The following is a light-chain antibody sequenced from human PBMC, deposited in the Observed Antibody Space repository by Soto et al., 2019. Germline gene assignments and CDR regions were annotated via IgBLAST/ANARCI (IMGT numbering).Light chain of an antibody. CDR3: TSYTTSSTWV. CDR2: QVS. J-gene: IGLJ3*02. Sequence: QSALTQPASVSGSTGQSITISCTGAGSDVGRYNYVSWYQQYPGKVPKLMIYQVSNRPSGVPIRFSGSKSGDTASLTISGLQAEDEADYYCTSYTTSSTWVFGGGTQLTV. V-gene: IGLV2-14*01. CDR1: GSDVGRYNY.